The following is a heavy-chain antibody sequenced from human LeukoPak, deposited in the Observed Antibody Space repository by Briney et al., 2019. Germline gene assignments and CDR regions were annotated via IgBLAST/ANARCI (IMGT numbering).Heavy chain of an antibody. CDR1: GGSISSYY. CDR2: IYYSGST. J-gene: IGHJ4*02. V-gene: IGHV4-59*12. Sequence: KTSETLSLTCTVSGGSISSYYWSWIRQPPGKGLEWIGYIYYSGSTYYNPSLKSRTTMSVDTSKNQFSLRLNSVTAEDTAVYYCARDRSGYNDFDYWGQGTLVTVSS. CDR3: ARDRSGYNDFDY. D-gene: IGHD1-1*01.